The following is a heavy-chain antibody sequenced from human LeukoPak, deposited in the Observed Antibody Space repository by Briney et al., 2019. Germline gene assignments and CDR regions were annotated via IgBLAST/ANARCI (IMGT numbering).Heavy chain of an antibody. Sequence: SETLSLTCTVSNGSISSDTYFWSWIRQPAGKGLEWIGRIYTSGSTNYNPSLKSRVTMSVDKSKNQFSLKLSSVTAADTAVYYCAREKGSSSQRRAFDIWGQGTMVTVSS. V-gene: IGHV4-61*02. CDR1: NGSISSDTYF. J-gene: IGHJ3*02. D-gene: IGHD6-13*01. CDR2: IYTSGST. CDR3: AREKGSSSQRRAFDI.